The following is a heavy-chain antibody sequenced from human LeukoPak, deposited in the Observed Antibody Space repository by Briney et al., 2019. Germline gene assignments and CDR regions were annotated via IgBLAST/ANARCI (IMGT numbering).Heavy chain of an antibody. CDR1: GGSFSGYY. CDR3: ARHPPGSNRAFDI. V-gene: IGHV4-39*01. J-gene: IGHJ3*02. Sequence: SETLSLTCAVYGGSFSGYYWGWIRQPPGKGLEWIGSIYYSGSTYYNPSLKSRVTISVDTSKNQFSLKLSSVTAADTAVYYCARHPPGSNRAFDIWGQGTMVTVSS. D-gene: IGHD1-26*01. CDR2: IYYSGST.